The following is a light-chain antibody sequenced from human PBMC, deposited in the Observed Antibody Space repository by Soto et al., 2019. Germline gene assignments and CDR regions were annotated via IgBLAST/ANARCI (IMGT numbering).Light chain of an antibody. CDR1: QSVGSY. CDR2: DAS. CDR3: QQRNNWTRIT. J-gene: IGKJ5*01. V-gene: IGKV3-11*01. Sequence: EVLLTQSPATLSLSPGERATLSCRASQSVGSYLAWYQQKPGQAPRLLIYDASKMATDTPTRFSGSGSGTDFTLTISSLEPEDFAVYYCQQRNNWTRITFGQGTRLEIK.